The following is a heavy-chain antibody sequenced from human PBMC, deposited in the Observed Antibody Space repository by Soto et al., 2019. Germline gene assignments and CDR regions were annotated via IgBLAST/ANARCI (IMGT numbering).Heavy chain of an antibody. Sequence: QVQLVQSGAEVKKPGASVKVSCKASGYTFTNSDINWVRQAPGQGLEWMGWMNPDSGHAAYAQKFQGRVTLTTSTSTSTVYMEMRSLGSEDTAVYYCARRPHCSGGICYYGLDNWGQGPLVTVS. D-gene: IGHD2-15*01. CDR2: MNPDSGHA. CDR1: GYTFTNSD. J-gene: IGHJ4*02. V-gene: IGHV1-8*01. CDR3: ARRPHCSGGICYYGLDN.